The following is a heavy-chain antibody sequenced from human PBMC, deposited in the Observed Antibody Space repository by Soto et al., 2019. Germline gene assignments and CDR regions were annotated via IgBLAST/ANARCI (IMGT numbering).Heavy chain of an antibody. V-gene: IGHV4-39*01. CDR2: IYYSGST. CDR3: ARLPWLMGMRFDY. J-gene: IGHJ4*02. D-gene: IGHD3-22*01. Sequence: SETLSLTCTVSGGSISSSSYYWGWIRQPPGKGLEWIGSIYYSGSTYYNPSLKSRVTISVDTSKNQFSLKLSSVTAADTAVYYCARLPWLMGMRFDYWGQGTLVTVSS. CDR1: GGSISSSSYY.